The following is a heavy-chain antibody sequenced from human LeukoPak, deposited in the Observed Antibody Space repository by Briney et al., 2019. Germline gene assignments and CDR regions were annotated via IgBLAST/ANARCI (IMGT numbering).Heavy chain of an antibody. J-gene: IGHJ4*02. CDR3: VRGGYRGFDYEY. CDR2: ISPDSNYK. Sequence: GGSLRLFCAASGFTFSTYSMNWLRLAPGKGLEWVSSISPDSNYKYYVDSVKGRFTISRDNAKSSLYLQMNSLRAEDTAVYYCVRGGYRGFDYEYWGQGTLVTVSS. CDR1: GFTFSTYS. V-gene: IGHV3-21*01. D-gene: IGHD5-12*01.